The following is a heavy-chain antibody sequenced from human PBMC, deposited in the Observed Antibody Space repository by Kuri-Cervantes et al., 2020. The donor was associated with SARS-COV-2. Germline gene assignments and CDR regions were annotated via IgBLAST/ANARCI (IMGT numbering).Heavy chain of an antibody. CDR2: INPSGGST. J-gene: IGHJ4*02. D-gene: IGHD5-18*01. CDR1: GYTFTSYY. Sequence: ASVKVSCKASGYTFTSYYMHWVRQAPGQGLEWMGIINPSGGSTSYAQKFQGRVTMTRGTSTRTVYMELSSLRADDTAVYYCARDSFRQPLRWVDTAMVDWGQGTLGTVSS. V-gene: IGHV1-46*01. CDR3: ARDSFRQPLRWVDTAMVD.